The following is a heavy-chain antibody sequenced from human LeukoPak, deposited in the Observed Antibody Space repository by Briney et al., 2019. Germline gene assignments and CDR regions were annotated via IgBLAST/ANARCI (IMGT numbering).Heavy chain of an antibody. V-gene: IGHV4-59*11. CDR1: GGSISSHY. Sequence: SETLSLTCTVSGGSISSHYWNWIRQPPGKGLEWIGYIYYSGSTNYNPSLKSRVTISVDTSKNQFSLKLSSVTAADTAVYYCARVGDNWNFASYYMDVWGKGTTVTVSS. CDR2: IYYSGST. CDR3: ARVGDNWNFASYYMDV. J-gene: IGHJ6*03. D-gene: IGHD1-20*01.